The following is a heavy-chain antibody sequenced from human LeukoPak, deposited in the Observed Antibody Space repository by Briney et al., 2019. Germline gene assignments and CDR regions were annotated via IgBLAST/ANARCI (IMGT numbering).Heavy chain of an antibody. CDR1: GGTFSSYA. J-gene: IGHJ5*02. CDR2: TIPIFGTA. CDR3: ARGRWKGSGYVPSDRQRRNWFDP. D-gene: IGHD5-12*01. V-gene: IGHV1-69*13. Sequence: SVKVSCKASGGTFSSYAISWVRQAPGQGLEWMGGTIPIFGTANYAQKFQGRVTITADESTSTAYMELSSLRSEDTAVYYCARGRWKGSGYVPSDRQRRNWFDPWGQGTLVTVSS.